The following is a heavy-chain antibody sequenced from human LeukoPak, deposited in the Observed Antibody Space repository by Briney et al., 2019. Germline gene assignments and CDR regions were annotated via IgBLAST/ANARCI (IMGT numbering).Heavy chain of an antibody. CDR2: IYWDDDK. V-gene: IGHV2-5*02. CDR1: GFSLSTSGVG. Sequence: SGPTLVNPTQTLTLTCTFSGFSLSTSGVGVGWIRQPPGKALEWLALIYWDDDKRYSPSLKSRLTITKDTSKNQVVLTMTNMDPVDTATYYCAHTDSSSRMGVTGITNWSDPWGQGTLVTVSS. D-gene: IGHD6-6*01. J-gene: IGHJ5*02. CDR3: AHTDSSSRMGVTGITNWSDP.